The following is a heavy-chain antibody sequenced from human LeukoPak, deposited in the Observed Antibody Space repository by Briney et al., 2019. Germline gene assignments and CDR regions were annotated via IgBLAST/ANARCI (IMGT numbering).Heavy chain of an antibody. CDR2: INPNSGGT. CDR3: ARAAVVTGSTETFDP. V-gene: IGHV1-2*02. J-gene: IGHJ5*02. CDR1: GYTFTDYY. Sequence: ASVRVSCKASGYTFTDYYMHWVRQAPGQGLEWMGRINPNSGGTNYAQKFQGRVTMSRDTSTSAAYMELSRLRSDDTAVYYCARAAVVTGSTETFDPWGQGTLVTVSS. D-gene: IGHD2-8*02.